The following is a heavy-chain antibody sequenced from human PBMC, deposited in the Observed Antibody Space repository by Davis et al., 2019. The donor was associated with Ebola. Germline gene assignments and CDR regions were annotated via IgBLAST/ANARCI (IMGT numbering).Heavy chain of an antibody. J-gene: IGHJ4*02. Sequence: GESLKISCAASGFTFSIYMMHWVRQTPGKGLVWVSRIDRDGTSIRYADSVKGRFTISRDNAKNSLYLQMNSLRDEDTAVYYCVRQWFGETDWGQGTLVTVSS. CDR2: IDRDGTSI. D-gene: IGHD3-10*01. CDR1: GFTFSIYM. V-gene: IGHV3-74*01. CDR3: VRQWFGETD.